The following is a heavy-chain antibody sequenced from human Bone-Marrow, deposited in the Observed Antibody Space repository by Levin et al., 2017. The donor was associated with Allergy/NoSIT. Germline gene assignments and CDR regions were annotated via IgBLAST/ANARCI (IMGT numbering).Heavy chain of an antibody. CDR1: GGSFSGYF. D-gene: IGHD2-2*01. CDR3: AMGLLASWHFDS. Sequence: RAGGSLRLSCAVSGGSFSGYFWSWIRQSPEKGLEWVGEIVHTGDINYNPSLRGRAIVSTDTSKNHFLLSLTSVTAADTGIYYCAMGLLASWHFDSWGQGIQVIVSS. CDR2: IVHTGDI. V-gene: IGHV4-34*12. J-gene: IGHJ4*02.